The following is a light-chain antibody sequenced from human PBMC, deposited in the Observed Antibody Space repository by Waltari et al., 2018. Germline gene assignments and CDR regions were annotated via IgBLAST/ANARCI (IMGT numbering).Light chain of an antibody. J-gene: IGLJ2*01. CDR3: SSYSTTSAVV. Sequence: QSALTQPASVSGSPGQSISVSCKGTSSDVGGYKSVSWYQHHPGKAPKLLIYDVAKRPSGASDRFAGSKTGNTASLTISGLRAEDEAFYYCSSYSTTSAVVFGGGTKMTVL. CDR1: SSDVGGYKS. CDR2: DVA. V-gene: IGLV2-14*03.